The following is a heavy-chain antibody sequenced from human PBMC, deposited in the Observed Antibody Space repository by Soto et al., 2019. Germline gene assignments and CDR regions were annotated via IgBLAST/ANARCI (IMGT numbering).Heavy chain of an antibody. CDR1: GFAVNSDY. J-gene: IGHJ4*02. V-gene: IGHV3-53*01. CDR2: LFAGGVT. D-gene: IGHD2-2*01. Sequence: GGSLRLSCAASGFAVNSDYMSWVRQAPGKGLEWVSVLFAGGVTHYSDSVKGRFTISRDNSKNTLFLQMNSLRADDTAVYYCVRTSSYWGQGTRVTVSS. CDR3: VRTSSY.